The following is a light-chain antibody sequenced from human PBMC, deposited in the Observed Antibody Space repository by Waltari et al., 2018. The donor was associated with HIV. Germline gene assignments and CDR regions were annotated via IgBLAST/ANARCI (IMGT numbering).Light chain of an antibody. J-gene: IGLJ3*02. Sequence: QTVVTQEPSFSVSPGGTVTLTCGFTSGSVSTTSYPIWCQQTPGQAPRTLIYSTYSRSSGVPDRFSGSILGDKAALTITGAQADDEGHYFCVLYMGSGIWEFGGGTKLTVL. CDR2: STY. V-gene: IGLV8-61*01. CDR3: VLYMGSGIWE. CDR1: SGSVSTTSY.